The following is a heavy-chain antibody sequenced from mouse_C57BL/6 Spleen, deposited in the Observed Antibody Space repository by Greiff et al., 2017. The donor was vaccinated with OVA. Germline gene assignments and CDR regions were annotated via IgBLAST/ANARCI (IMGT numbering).Heavy chain of an antibody. CDR2: IGPGSGST. CDR1: GYTFPDYY. Sequence: QFLLQQSGAELVKPGASVKISCKASGYTFPDYYLNWVKQRSGQGLEWIGKIGPGSGSTYYNEKFTGKATLTADKSSSTAYMQLSSLTSEDSAGYFSSVTRVLDYWGQGTTLTVSS. CDR3: SVTRVLDY. D-gene: IGHD2-1*01. V-gene: IGHV1-77*01. J-gene: IGHJ2*01.